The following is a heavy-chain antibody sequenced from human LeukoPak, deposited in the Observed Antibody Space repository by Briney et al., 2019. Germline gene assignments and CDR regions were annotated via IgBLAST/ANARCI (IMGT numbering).Heavy chain of an antibody. V-gene: IGHV3-23*01. CDR2: ISGSGDTT. J-gene: IGHJ4*02. D-gene: IGHD1-26*01. CDR1: GFPFSAYW. Sequence: PGGSLRLSCAASGFPFSAYWMSWVRQAPGKGLEWVSAISGSGDTTYYADSGKGRFTISRDNSKNTLYLQMNSLSAEDTAVYYCAKNRGTYYYFDYWGQGTLVTVSS. CDR3: AKNRGTYYYFDY.